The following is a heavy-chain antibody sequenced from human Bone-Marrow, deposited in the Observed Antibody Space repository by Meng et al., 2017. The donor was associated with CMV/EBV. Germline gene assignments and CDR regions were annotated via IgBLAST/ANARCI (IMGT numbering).Heavy chain of an antibody. CDR1: GGSISSGGYY. CDR2: IYYSGST. J-gene: IGHJ6*02. V-gene: IGHV4-31*03. D-gene: IGHD3-10*01. Sequence: SETLSLTCTVSGGSISSGGYYWSWIRQHPGKGLEWIGYIYYSGSTYYNPSLKSRVTISVDTSKNQFSLKLSSVTAADTAVYYCARDRWLYYYGVYYYYGMDVWGQGTTVTVSS. CDR3: ARDRWLYYYGVYYYYGMDV.